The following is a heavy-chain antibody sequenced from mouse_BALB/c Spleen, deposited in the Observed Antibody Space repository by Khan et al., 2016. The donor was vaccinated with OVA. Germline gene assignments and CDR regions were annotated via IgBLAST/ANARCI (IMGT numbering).Heavy chain of an antibody. D-gene: IGHD2-2*01. Sequence: VQLQQSGPELMKPGASVKISCKASGYSFTSYYIHWVMQSHGTSLEWIGYIDPFSGGTTYNQKFKGKATLTVDKSSSTAYILLSNLTSEDSAVYYCTRHGYVAWFTYWGQGTLVTVSA. CDR1: GYSFTSYY. CDR3: TRHGYVAWFTY. CDR2: IDPFSGGT. V-gene: IGHV1S135*01. J-gene: IGHJ3*01.